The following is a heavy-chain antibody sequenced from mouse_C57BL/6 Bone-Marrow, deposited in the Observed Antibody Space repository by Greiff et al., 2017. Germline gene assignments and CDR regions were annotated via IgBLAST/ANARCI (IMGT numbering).Heavy chain of an antibody. J-gene: IGHJ2*01. CDR3: ARSLYYGFYFDY. Sequence: QVQLQQSGAELARPGASVKMSCKASGYTFTSYTMHWVKQRPGQGLEWIGYINPSSGYTKSNQKFKDKATLTADKSSSTAYMQLSSLTSEDSAVYYCARSLYYGFYFDYWGQGTALTVSS. CDR2: INPSSGYT. D-gene: IGHD1-1*01. V-gene: IGHV1-4*01. CDR1: GYTFTSYT.